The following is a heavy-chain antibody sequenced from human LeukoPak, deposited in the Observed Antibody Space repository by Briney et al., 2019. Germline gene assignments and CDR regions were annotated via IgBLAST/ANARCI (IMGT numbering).Heavy chain of an antibody. CDR1: GFSLSSCW. CDR3: ARGNSHSFDY. J-gene: IGHJ4*02. Sequence: GGSLRLSCAASGFSLSSCWMHWVRQTPGKGPVWVSRINSDGSSTSYADSVKGRFTISRDNAKNTLYLQMNGLRAEDTAVYYCARGNSHSFDYWGQGALVTVSS. V-gene: IGHV3-74*01. D-gene: IGHD4-11*01. CDR2: INSDGSST.